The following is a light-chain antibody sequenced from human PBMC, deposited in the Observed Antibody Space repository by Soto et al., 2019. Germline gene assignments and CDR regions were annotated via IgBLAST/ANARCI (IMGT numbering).Light chain of an antibody. Sequence: EIVLTQSPGTLSLSPVERATLSCRASQSVSRNFLAWYQQKPGQAPKLLISGASSRATGIPDRFSGSGSGTDFTLTISRLEPEDFALYSCQQYGSAPGTFGQGTKLEIK. CDR2: GAS. CDR3: QQYGSAPGT. J-gene: IGKJ2*02. CDR1: QSVSRNF. V-gene: IGKV3-20*01.